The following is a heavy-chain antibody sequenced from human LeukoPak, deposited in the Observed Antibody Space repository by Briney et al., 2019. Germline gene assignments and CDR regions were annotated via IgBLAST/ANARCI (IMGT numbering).Heavy chain of an antibody. CDR1: GFTFGKYW. CDR2: IKLDGSEK. CDR3: ARDQYDTWSRRGNFDS. D-gene: IGHD3-3*01. Sequence: GGSLRLSCVASGFTFGKYWMSWVRQAPGKGLEWVANIKLDGSEKNYVDSVKGRFTISRDNTENSLYLQMNSLRAEDTAVFYCARDQYDTWSRRGNFDSWGQGTLVIVSS. J-gene: IGHJ4*02. V-gene: IGHV3-7*03.